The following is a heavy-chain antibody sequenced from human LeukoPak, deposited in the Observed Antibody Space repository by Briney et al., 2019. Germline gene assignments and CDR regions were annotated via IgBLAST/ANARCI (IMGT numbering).Heavy chain of an antibody. CDR2: MSSSGSMT. V-gene: IGHV3-48*03. D-gene: IGHD3-10*02. Sequence: GGSLRLSCAASGFSFSNYEMNWVRQTPGKGLEWVSYMSSSGSMTWYADSVKGRFTISRDNAKNSLYLQMNSLRAEDTAVYYCAELGITMIGGVWGKGTTVTISS. CDR3: AELGITMIGGV. J-gene: IGHJ6*04. CDR1: GFSFSNYE.